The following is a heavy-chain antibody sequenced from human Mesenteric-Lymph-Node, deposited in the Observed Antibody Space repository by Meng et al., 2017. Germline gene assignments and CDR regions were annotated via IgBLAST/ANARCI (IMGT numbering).Heavy chain of an antibody. CDR3: ATSSNGFPD. CDR2: MSPHSGYT. J-gene: IGHJ4*02. D-gene: IGHD6-19*01. CDR1: GDTFINYD. Sequence: QVQLVQSGTEVKKPGASVKVSCKASGDTFINYDINWVRQATGQGLEWMGWMSPHSGYTGYAPMFQGRLTITRNTSISTVYMELSNLRSDDTAVYYCATSSNGFPDWGQGTLVTVSS. V-gene: IGHV1-8*03.